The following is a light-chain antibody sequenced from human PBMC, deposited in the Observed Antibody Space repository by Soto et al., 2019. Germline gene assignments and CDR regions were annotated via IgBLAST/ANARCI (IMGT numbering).Light chain of an antibody. CDR1: QTVRNNY. CDR3: QQFSSYPLT. Sequence: EFVLTQSPGTLSLSPGERATLSCRASQTVRNNYLAWYQQKPGQAPRLLIYDASSRATGIPDRFSGGGSGTDFTLTISRLEPEDFAVYYCQQFSSYPLTFGGGNKVAIK. J-gene: IGKJ4*01. CDR2: DAS. V-gene: IGKV3-20*01.